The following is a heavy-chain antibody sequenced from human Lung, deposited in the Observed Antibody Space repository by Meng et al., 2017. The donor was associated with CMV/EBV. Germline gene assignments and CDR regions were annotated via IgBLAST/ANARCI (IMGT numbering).Heavy chain of an antibody. CDR2: IYWDDDK. J-gene: IGHJ5*02. CDR1: GFSLSTSGVG. CDR3: AHRPHYYASGGPGWFDH. Sequence: SGXXLVXPTQTLTLTCAFSGFSLSTSGVGVGWIRQPPGKALEWLALIYWDDDKRYSPSLRSRLTITKDTSKNQVVLTMTNMDPVDTATYYCAHRPHYYASGGPGWFDHWXQGTXVTVSS. V-gene: IGHV2-5*02. D-gene: IGHD3-10*01.